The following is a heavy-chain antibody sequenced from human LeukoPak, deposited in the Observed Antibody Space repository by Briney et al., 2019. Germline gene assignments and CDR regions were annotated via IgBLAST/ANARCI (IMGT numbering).Heavy chain of an antibody. J-gene: IGHJ6*03. V-gene: IGHV3-33*06. CDR3: AKDGYYDFWSGYGYYYYYMDV. CDR2: IWYDGSNK. CDR1: GFTFSSYG. Sequence: GGSLRLSCAGSGFTFSSYGMHWVRQAPGKGMKWVAVIWYDGSNKYYAVSVKGRFTISRDNSKNTLYLQMNSLRAEDTAVYYCAKDGYYDFWSGYGYYYYYMDVWGKGTTVTVSS. D-gene: IGHD3-3*01.